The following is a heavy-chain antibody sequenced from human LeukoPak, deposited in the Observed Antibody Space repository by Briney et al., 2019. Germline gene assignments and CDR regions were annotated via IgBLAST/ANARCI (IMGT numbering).Heavy chain of an antibody. CDR2: INHSGST. V-gene: IGHV4-34*01. CDR1: GGSFSGYY. Sequence: SETLTLTCAVYGGSFSGYYWSWIRQPPGKGPEWIGEINHSGSTNYNPSLKSRVTISVDTSKNQFSLKLSSVTAADTAVYYCARDFSPSIAAWGSWGQGTLVTVSS. D-gene: IGHD6-6*01. CDR3: ARDFSPSIAAWGS. J-gene: IGHJ5*02.